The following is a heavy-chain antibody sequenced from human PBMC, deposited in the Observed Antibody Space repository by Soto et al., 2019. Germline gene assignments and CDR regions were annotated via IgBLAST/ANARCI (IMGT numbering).Heavy chain of an antibody. CDR3: ASGSYYYDSRGYYHY. CDR2: IYYSGST. CDR1: GGSISSGDYY. Sequence: QVQLQESGPGLVKPSQTLSLTCTVSGGSISSGDYYWSWIRQPPGKGLEWIGYIYYSGSTYYNPSHKSRVTRSVDTSKNPFSLKLSSVTAADTAVYDCASGSYYYDSRGYYHYWGQGTLVTVSS. D-gene: IGHD3-22*01. J-gene: IGHJ4*02. V-gene: IGHV4-30-4*01.